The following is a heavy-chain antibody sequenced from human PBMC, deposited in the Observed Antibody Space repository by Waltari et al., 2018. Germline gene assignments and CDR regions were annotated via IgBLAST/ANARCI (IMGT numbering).Heavy chain of an antibody. CDR3: TTGPTPNYFDSTGYYDSFDY. Sequence: GRNKSKTDGGTTDYAAPMKGRFTISRDYSTNTLYLQMNNLKTEDTAVYYCTTGPTPNYFDSTGYYDSFDYWGQGTLVTVSS. D-gene: IGHD3-22*01. J-gene: IGHJ4*02. CDR2: NKSKTDGGTT. V-gene: IGHV3-15*01.